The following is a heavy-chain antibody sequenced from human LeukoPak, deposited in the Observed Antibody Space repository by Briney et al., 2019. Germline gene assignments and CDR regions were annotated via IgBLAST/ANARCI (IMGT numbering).Heavy chain of an antibody. D-gene: IGHD6-19*01. V-gene: IGHV4-59*08. CDR2: IFYSGST. CDR1: GGSISSYY. Sequence: PSETLSLTCTVSGGSISSYYWGWIRQPPGKGLEWIGYIFYSGSTNYNPSLNSRVTISVDTSKNQFSLKLSSVTAADTAVYYCARSPSGGWYNWFDPWGQGTLVTVSS. CDR3: ARSPSGGWYNWFDP. J-gene: IGHJ5*02.